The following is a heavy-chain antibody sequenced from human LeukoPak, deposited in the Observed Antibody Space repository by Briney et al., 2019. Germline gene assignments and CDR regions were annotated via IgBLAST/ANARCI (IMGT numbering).Heavy chain of an antibody. Sequence: SGTLSLTCAVSGGSISSSNWWSWVRQPPGKGLEWIGEIYHSGSTNYNPSLKSRVTISVDKSKNQFSLKLSSVTAADTAVYYCARIGSGSYLGWFDPRGQGTLVTVSS. CDR3: ARIGSGSYLGWFDP. J-gene: IGHJ5*02. D-gene: IGHD3-10*01. CDR2: IYHSGST. V-gene: IGHV4-4*02. CDR1: GGSISSSNW.